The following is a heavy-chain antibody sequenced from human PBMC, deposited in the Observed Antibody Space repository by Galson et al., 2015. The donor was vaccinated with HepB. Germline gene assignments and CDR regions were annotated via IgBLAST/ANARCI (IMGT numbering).Heavy chain of an antibody. CDR1: GLTFRSYW. J-gene: IGHJ4*02. CDR3: ARVSAGPWESGLGCFDY. D-gene: IGHD6-13*01. CDR2: INEDGSGR. V-gene: IGHV3-7*01. Sequence: SLRLSCAASGLTFRSYWMSWVRQAPGKGLERVANINEDGSGRYYVDSVKGRFTISRDDAKNSLYLQMNSLRADDTAMYYCARVSAGPWESGLGCFDYWGRGTLDTVSS.